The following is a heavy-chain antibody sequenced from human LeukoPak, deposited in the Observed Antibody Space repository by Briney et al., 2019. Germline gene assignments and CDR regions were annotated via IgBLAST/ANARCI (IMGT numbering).Heavy chain of an antibody. CDR1: GFTFSSYS. CDR2: ISSSSSTI. V-gene: IGHV3-48*04. CDR3: ASLMVRGVPSLFDY. D-gene: IGHD3-10*01. J-gene: IGHJ4*02. Sequence: GGSLRLSCVASGFTFSSYSMNWVRQAPGKGLEWVSYISSSSSTIYYADSVKGRFTISRDNAKNSLYLQMNSLGAEDTAVYYCASLMVRGVPSLFDYWGQGTLVTVSS.